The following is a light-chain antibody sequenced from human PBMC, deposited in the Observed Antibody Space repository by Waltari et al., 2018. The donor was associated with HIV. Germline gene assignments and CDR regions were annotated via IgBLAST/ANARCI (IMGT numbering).Light chain of an antibody. J-gene: IGLJ2*01. Sequence: QSALTQPASVSGSPGQSITIPCTGTSTDVGSYNLVPWYQQPPAKAPKLMIYEVSKRPSGVSNRFSGSKSGNTASLTISGLQAEDEADYYCCSYAGSSTLVFGGGTKLTVL. CDR3: CSYAGSSTLV. V-gene: IGLV2-23*02. CDR2: EVS. CDR1: STDVGSYNL.